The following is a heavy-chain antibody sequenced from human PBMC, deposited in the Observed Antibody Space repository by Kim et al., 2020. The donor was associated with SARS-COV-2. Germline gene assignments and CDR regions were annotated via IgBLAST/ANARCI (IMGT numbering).Heavy chain of an antibody. Sequence: SETLSLTCTVSGGSISSGGYYWSWIRQHPGKGLEWIGYIYYSGSTYYNPSLKSRVTISVDTSKNQFSLKLSSVTAADTAVYYCARDPNDYGDYRDAFDIWGQGTMVTVSS. CDR3: ARDPNDYGDYRDAFDI. V-gene: IGHV4-31*03. CDR1: GGSISSGGYY. D-gene: IGHD4-17*01. J-gene: IGHJ3*02. CDR2: IYYSGST.